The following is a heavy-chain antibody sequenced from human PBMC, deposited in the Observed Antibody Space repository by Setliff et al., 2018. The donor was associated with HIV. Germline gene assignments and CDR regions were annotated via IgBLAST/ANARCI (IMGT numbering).Heavy chain of an antibody. Sequence: QTGGSLRLSCAASGFTFSSYGMHWVRQAPGKGLEWVAFIRYDGSNKYYADSVKGRFTISRDNSKNTLYLQMNSLRAEDTAVYYCAKGSDSGSYSFDPWGQGTLVTVSS. CDR3: AKGSDSGSYSFDP. CDR1: GFTFSSYG. CDR2: IRYDGSNK. V-gene: IGHV3-30*02. J-gene: IGHJ5*02. D-gene: IGHD1-26*01.